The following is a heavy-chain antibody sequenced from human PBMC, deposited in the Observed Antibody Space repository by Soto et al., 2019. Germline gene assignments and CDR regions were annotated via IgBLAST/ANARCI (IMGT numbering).Heavy chain of an antibody. CDR1: GFTFSSYS. J-gene: IGHJ4*02. Sequence: GGSLRLSCAASGFTFSSYSMNWVRQAPGKGLEWVSSISSSSSYIYYADSVKGRFTISRDNAKNSLYLQMNSLRAEDTAVYYCARGRGSYPNYFDYWGQGTLVTVSS. CDR3: ARGRGSYPNYFDY. V-gene: IGHV3-21*01. CDR2: ISSSSSYI. D-gene: IGHD1-26*01.